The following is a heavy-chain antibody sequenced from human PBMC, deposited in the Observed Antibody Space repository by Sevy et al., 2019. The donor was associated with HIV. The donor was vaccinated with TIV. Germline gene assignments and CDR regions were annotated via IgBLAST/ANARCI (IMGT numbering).Heavy chain of an antibody. J-gene: IGHJ4*02. CDR1: GFTLSNCN. D-gene: IGHD6-6*01. CDR2: IRSGDGTI. V-gene: IGHV3-48*02. CDR3: AKDRWDTSSPSRALDF. Sequence: GGSLRLSCAASGFTLSNCNMNWVRQAPGKGLEWISYIRSGDGTIYYAESVKGRFTISRDNAKNSLYLQMNSLTDEDTAGYYCAKDRWDTSSPSRALDFWGQGTLVTVSS.